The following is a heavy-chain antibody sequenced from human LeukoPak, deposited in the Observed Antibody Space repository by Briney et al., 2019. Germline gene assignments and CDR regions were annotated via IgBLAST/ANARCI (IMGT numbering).Heavy chain of an antibody. J-gene: IGHJ4*02. CDR1: GYTLTELS. CDR2: FDPEDGET. D-gene: IGHD3-22*01. V-gene: IGHV1-24*01. CDR3: ARAWDYYDSRVPDY. Sequence: ASVKVSCKVSGYTLTELSMHWVRQAPGKGLEWMGGFDPEDGETIYAQKFQGRVTMTEDTSTDTAYMELSSLRSEDTAVYYCARAWDYYDSRVPDYWGQGTLVTVSS.